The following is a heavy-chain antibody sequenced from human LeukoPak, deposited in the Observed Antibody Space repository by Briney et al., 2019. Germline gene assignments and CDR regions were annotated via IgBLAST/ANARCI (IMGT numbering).Heavy chain of an antibody. V-gene: IGHV3-30*04. Sequence: GGSLRLSCAASGFTFSSYAMHWVRQAPGKGLEWVAVISYDGSNKYYADSVKGRFTISRDNSKNTLYLQMNSLRAEDTAVYYCASSWPTIDSNIDYWGQGTLVTVSS. J-gene: IGHJ4*02. CDR2: ISYDGSNK. CDR1: GFTFSSYA. CDR3: ASSWPTIDSNIDY. D-gene: IGHD2-15*01.